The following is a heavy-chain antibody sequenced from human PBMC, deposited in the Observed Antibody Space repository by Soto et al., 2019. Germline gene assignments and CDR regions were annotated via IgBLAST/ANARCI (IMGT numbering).Heavy chain of an antibody. CDR3: ARHYPRTDEGSGWYLSEYYFDY. J-gene: IGHJ4*02. CDR1: GGTFSSYA. V-gene: IGHV1-69*01. CDR2: IIPIFGTA. D-gene: IGHD6-19*01. Sequence: QVQLVQSGAEVKKPGSSVKVSCKASGGTFSSYAIRWVRQAPGQGLEWMGGIIPIFGTANYAQKFQGRVTITADESTSTAYMELSSLRSEDTAVYYCARHYPRTDEGSGWYLSEYYFDYWGQGTMVTVSS.